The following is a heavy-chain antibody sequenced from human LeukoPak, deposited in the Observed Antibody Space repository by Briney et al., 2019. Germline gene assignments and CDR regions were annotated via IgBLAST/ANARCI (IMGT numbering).Heavy chain of an antibody. Sequence: PGGSVRLSCAASGFIFSSYWMSWVRQAPGKGLEWVANIKQDGSDKSYVDSVKGRFTISRDNAKNSLYLQMNSLRAEDTAVYYCARDSRFTMRDYWGQGTLVTVSS. CDR1: GFIFSSYW. J-gene: IGHJ4*02. V-gene: IGHV3-7*01. D-gene: IGHD3-22*01. CDR2: IKQDGSDK. CDR3: ARDSRFTMRDY.